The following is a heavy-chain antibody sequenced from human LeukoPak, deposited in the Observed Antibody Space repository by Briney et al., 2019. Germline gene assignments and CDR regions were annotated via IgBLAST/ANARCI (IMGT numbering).Heavy chain of an antibody. CDR1: GFILSDYW. D-gene: IGHD3-16*01. CDR3: ARGGRYAYFLDY. CDR2: IKSDGSST. V-gene: IGHV3-74*01. Sequence: GGSLRLSCAASGFILSDYWMHWVRQGPGKGLVWVSRIKSDGSSTSYADSVKGRFTISRDNAKNTVYVHMNSLRDEDTAVYYCARGGRYAYFLDYWGQGTLVTVSS. J-gene: IGHJ4*02.